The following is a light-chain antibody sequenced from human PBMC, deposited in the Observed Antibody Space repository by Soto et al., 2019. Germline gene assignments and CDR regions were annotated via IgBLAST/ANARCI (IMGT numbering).Light chain of an antibody. CDR2: KAS. CDR1: QSISIW. CDR3: QQYNSFSET. V-gene: IGKV1-5*03. J-gene: IGKJ1*01. Sequence: DIQMTQSPSTLSASVGDRVTISCRASQSISIWLAWYQQRPGKAPKLLIYKASSLESGVPSRFSGSGSGTEFTLTISSLQPDDFATYYCQQYNSFSETFGQGTKVEIK.